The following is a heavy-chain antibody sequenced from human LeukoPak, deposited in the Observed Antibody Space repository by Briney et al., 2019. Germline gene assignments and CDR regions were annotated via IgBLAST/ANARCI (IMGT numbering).Heavy chain of an antibody. CDR1: GFTFSDYD. D-gene: IGHD1-1*01. J-gene: IGHJ4*02. Sequence: GGSLRLSCAASGFTFSDYDMHWVRQATGKGLEWASAIGTAGDTYYTGSVKGRFTISRENAKNSLYLQMNSLRAGDTAVYYCARVAKERVGGVYYSDYWGQGTLVTVSS. CDR3: ARVAKERVGGVYYSDY. CDR2: IGTAGDT. V-gene: IGHV3-13*01.